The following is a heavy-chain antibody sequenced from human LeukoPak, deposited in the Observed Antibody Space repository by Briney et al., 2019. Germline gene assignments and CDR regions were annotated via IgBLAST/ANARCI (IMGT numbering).Heavy chain of an antibody. J-gene: IGHJ6*04. CDR1: GFTFSSYA. CDR3: ARERYYEILTGPVQRHYYGMDV. V-gene: IGHV3-30*04. Sequence: SGGSLRLSRAASGFTFSSYAMHWVSQDPGKGLEWVAVISYDGCDKYYADSVQGRFTISRENSKNTLYLQMNSLRAEDTAVYYCARERYYEILTGPVQRHYYGMDVWGKGTTVTVSS. CDR2: ISYDGCDK. D-gene: IGHD3-9*01.